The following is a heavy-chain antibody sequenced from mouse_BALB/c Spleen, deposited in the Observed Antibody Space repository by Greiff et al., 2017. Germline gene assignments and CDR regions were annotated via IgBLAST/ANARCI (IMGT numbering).Heavy chain of an antibody. Sequence: EVKLQESGPSLVKPSQTLSLTCSVTGDSITSGYWNWIRKFPGNKLEYMGYISYSGSTYYNPSLKSRISITRDTSKNQYYLQLNSVTTEDTATYYCARGNYGSSYWFAYWGQGTLVTVSA. CDR2: ISYSGST. J-gene: IGHJ3*01. CDR3: ARGNYGSSYWFAY. CDR1: GDSITSGY. D-gene: IGHD1-1*01. V-gene: IGHV3-8*02.